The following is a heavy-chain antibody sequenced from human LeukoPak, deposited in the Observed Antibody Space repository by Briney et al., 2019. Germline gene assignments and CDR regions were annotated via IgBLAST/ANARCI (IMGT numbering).Heavy chain of an antibody. V-gene: IGHV4-39*01. J-gene: IGHJ4*02. CDR1: GGSISSSSYY. CDR3: ASSRYDFWSGYYLDY. CDR2: IYYSGIT. Sequence: SETLSLXCTVSGGSISSSSYYWGWIRQPPGKGLEWIGSIYYSGITYYNPSLKSRVTISVDTSKNQFSLKLSSVTAADTAVYYCASSRYDFWSGYYLDYWGQGTLVTVSS. D-gene: IGHD3-3*01.